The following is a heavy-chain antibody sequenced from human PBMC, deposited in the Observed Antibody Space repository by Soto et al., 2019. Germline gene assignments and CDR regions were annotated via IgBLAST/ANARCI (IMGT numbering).Heavy chain of an antibody. V-gene: IGHV3-21*06. CDR1: GFTFTRYS. J-gene: IGHJ4*02. CDR3: ARESEDLTSNFDY. CDR2: ISSTTNYI. Sequence: GGSLRLSCAASGFTFTRYSISFFRHSPGKWLEWVSSISSTTNYIYYGDSMKDRFTISRDNAKNSLYLEMNSLRAEDTAVYYCARESEDLTSNFDYWGQGTLVTVSS.